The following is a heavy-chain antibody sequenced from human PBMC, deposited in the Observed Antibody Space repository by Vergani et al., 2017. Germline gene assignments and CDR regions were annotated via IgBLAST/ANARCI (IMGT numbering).Heavy chain of an antibody. CDR1: GFSLSTSGVG. D-gene: IGHD3-22*01. J-gene: IGHJ4*02. CDR2: IYWDDDK. V-gene: IGHV2-5*02. CDR3: AHSDAYYYDSSGYYPDY. Sequence: QITLKESGPTLVKPTQTLTLTCTFSGFSLSTSGVGVGWIRQPPGKALEWLALIYWDDDKRYSQSLKSRLTITKDTSKNQVVLTMTNMDPVDTATYYCAHSDAYYYDSSGYYPDYWGQGTLVTVSS.